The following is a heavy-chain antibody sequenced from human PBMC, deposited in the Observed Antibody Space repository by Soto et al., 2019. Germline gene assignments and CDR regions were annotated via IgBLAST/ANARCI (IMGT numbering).Heavy chain of an antibody. J-gene: IGHJ6*02. CDR2: ITTAGDT. CDR3: ARELHGGSYGMDV. Sequence: SGGGLVQPGGSLRLSCAASGFTFSNYDMHWVRQVTGKGLEWVSGITTAGDTYYPGSVKGRFTISREKAKNSLYLQMNSLSAGDTAVYYCARELHGGSYGMDVWGQGTTVTVSS. CDR1: GFTFSNYD. V-gene: IGHV3-13*01.